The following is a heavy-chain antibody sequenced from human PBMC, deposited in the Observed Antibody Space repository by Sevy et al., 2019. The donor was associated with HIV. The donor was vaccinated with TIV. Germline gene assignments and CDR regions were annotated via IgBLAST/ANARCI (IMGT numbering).Heavy chain of an antibody. CDR3: ARDSIAAAGTFWFDP. Sequence: GESLKISCAASGFTFSSYAMHWVRQAPGKGLEWVAVISYDGSNKYYADSVKGRFTISRDNSKNTLYLQMNSLRAEDTAVYYCARDSIAAAGTFWFDPLGQGTLVTVSS. CDR1: GFTFSSYA. D-gene: IGHD6-13*01. J-gene: IGHJ5*02. V-gene: IGHV3-30*04. CDR2: ISYDGSNK.